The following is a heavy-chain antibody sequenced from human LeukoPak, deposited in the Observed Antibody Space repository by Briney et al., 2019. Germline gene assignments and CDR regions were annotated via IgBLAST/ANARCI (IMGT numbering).Heavy chain of an antibody. D-gene: IGHD3-22*01. J-gene: IGHJ4*02. CDR1: GGSIISYY. CDR3: ARGGVQSYYYLFFDY. CDR2: IYYSGST. V-gene: IGHV4-59*01. Sequence: SETLSLTCTVSGGSIISYYWSWIRQPPGKGLEWIGYIYYSGSTNYNPSLKSRVTISVDTSKNQFSLKLSSVTAADTAVYYCARGGVQSYYYLFFDYWGQGTLVTVSS.